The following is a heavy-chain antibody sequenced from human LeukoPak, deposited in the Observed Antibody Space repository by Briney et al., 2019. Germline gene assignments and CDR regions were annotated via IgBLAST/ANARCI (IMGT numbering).Heavy chain of an antibody. CDR1: GFTFSSYW. CDR2: INSDGSRT. V-gene: IGHV3-74*01. CDR3: AKVATWTYFDS. D-gene: IGHD3/OR15-3a*01. J-gene: IGHJ4*02. Sequence: GGSLRLSCAASGFTFSSYWMHWVRQAPGKGLMWVSRINSDGSRTTYADSVRGRFTISRDNAKSTLYLQMNSLGADDTAVYYCAKVATWTYFDSWGQGTLVTVSS.